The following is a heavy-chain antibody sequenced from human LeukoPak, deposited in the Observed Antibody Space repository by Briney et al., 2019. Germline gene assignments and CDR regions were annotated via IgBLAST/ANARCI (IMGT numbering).Heavy chain of an antibody. CDR1: GFTFSRNW. CDR2: INSDGSTT. D-gene: IGHD2-21*02. V-gene: IGHV3-74*01. Sequence: GGPLRVSCAASGFTFSRNWMHWVRQAPGKGLVWVSRINSDGSTTTYADVVKGRFTISRDNAKNTLYLHMTSLRAEATAVYYCARELPFDYWGHGSLVTASS. CDR3: ARELPFDY. J-gene: IGHJ4*01.